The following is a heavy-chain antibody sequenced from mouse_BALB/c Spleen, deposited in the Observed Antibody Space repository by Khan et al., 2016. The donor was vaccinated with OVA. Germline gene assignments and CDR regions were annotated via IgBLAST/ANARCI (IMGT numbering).Heavy chain of an antibody. V-gene: IGHV1S137*01. J-gene: IGHJ2*01. CDR1: GYTFTDYA. CDR2: ISTYSGNT. Sequence: QVQLQQSGPELVRPGVSVKISCKGSGYTFTDYAMHWVKQSHAKSLEWIGLISTYSGNTNYNQTFKGKATMTVDKSSSTAYMELARLTSEDSAIYYCARPAYDGYYDYWGQGTTLTVSS. CDR3: ARPAYDGYYDY. D-gene: IGHD2-3*01.